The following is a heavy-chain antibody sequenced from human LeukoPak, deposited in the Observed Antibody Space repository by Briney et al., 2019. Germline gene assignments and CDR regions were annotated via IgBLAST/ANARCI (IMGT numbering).Heavy chain of an antibody. CDR1: GGTFSKHA. CDR2: IIPISGTA. CDR3: ARWAGDSSAWYPALFDY. D-gene: IGHD6-13*01. J-gene: IGHJ4*02. V-gene: IGHV1-69*13. Sequence: SVKVSCKASGGTFSKHAISWVRQAPGQGLEWMGVIIPISGTANYAQKFQGRVTITADASTSTVYMELSSLTSDDTAVYYCARWAGDSSAWYPALFDYWGQGTLVTVSS.